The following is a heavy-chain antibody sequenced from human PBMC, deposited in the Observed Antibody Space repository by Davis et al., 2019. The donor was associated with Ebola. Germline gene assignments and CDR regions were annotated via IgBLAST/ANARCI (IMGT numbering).Heavy chain of an antibody. CDR3: TRDFDFWSNY. Sequence: SETLSLTCSVSGSSISSSNHYWGWVRQPPGKGLEWIGEINHSGTTNYNPSLKSRVTISIDTSKNQFSLKLTSMTAADTAVYYCTRDFDFWSNYWGQGTLVTVSS. D-gene: IGHD3-3*01. CDR1: GSSISSSNHY. V-gene: IGHV4-39*07. CDR2: INHSGTT. J-gene: IGHJ4*02.